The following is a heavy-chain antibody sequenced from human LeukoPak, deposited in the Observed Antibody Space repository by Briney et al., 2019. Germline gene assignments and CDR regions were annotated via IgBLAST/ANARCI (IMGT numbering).Heavy chain of an antibody. CDR2: IKQDGSEK. V-gene: IGHV3-7*03. CDR1: GFTFITYW. D-gene: IGHD3-9*01. CDR3: AKGNILTGPPDS. Sequence: GGSLRLSCAASGFTFITYWMSWVRQAPGKGLEWVANIKQDGSEKYYADSVKGRFTISRDNSKNSLFLQMNSLRTEDTALYYCAKGNILTGPPDSWGQGTLVTVSS. J-gene: IGHJ4*02.